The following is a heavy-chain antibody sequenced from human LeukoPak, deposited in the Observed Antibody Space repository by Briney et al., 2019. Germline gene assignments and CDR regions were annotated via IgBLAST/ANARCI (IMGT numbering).Heavy chain of an antibody. V-gene: IGHV3-48*01. CDR1: GFTFSSYS. J-gene: IGHJ4*02. CDR3: ARVFPLYVDGYNSFDY. Sequence: GGSLRLSCAASGFTFSSYSMNWVRQAPGKGLEWVSYISSSSSTIYYADSVKGRFTISRDNAKNALYLQMNSLRAEDTAVYYCARVFPLYVDGYNSFDYWGQGPLVTVSS. CDR2: ISSSSSTI. D-gene: IGHD5-24*01.